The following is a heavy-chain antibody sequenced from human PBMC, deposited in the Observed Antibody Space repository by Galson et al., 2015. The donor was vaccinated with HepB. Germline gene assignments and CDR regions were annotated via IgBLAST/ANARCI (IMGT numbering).Heavy chain of an antibody. V-gene: IGHV4-34*01. D-gene: IGHD3-10*01. CDR1: GGSFSGYY. J-gene: IGHJ6*03. Sequence: SETLSLTCAVYGGSFSGYYWSWIRQPPGKGLEWIGEINHSGSTNYNPSLKSRVTISVDTSKNQFSLKLSSVTAADTAVYYCARELGRTHYYGSGSPMSRGYYYYMDVWGKGTTVTVSS. CDR3: ARELGRTHYYGSGSPMSRGYYYYMDV. CDR2: INHSGST.